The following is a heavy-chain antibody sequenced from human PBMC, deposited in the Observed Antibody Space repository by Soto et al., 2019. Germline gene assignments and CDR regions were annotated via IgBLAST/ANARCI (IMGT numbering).Heavy chain of an antibody. CDR1: GFTFSDYA. CDR2: ISFDGSNE. Sequence: GGSLRLSCAASGFTFSDYAMHWVRQAPGKGLGWVAIISFDGSNEHYADSVQGRFTISRDNSENTLYLQMNSLRADDTAVYYCARYRREAVAGYTLDNWGQGILVTVSS. V-gene: IGHV3-30-3*01. J-gene: IGHJ4*02. CDR3: ARYRREAVAGYTLDN. D-gene: IGHD6-13*01.